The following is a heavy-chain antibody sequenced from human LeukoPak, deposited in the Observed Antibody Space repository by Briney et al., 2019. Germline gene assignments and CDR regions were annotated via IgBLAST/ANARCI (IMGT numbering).Heavy chain of an antibody. CDR3: ARVKGDGSGSYYKIPFFDY. CDR1: GYTFTGYY. V-gene: IGHV1-2*02. CDR2: INPNSGGT. J-gene: IGHJ4*02. D-gene: IGHD3-10*01. Sequence: ASVKVSCKDSGYTFTGYYMHWVRQAPGQGLEWMGWINPNSGGTNYAQKFQGRVTMTRDTSISTAYMELSRLRSDDTAVYYCARVKGDGSGSYYKIPFFDYWGQGTLVTVSS.